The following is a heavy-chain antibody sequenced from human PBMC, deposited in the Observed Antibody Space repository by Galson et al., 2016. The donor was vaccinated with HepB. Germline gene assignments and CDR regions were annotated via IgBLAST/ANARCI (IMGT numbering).Heavy chain of an antibody. CDR1: AGTFKNYA. CDR2: ITRSGGRT. D-gene: IGHD3-10*01. V-gene: IGHV3-23*01. Sequence: SLRLSCAVSAGTFKNYAMNWVRQAPGKGLEWVAAITRSGGRTSYEASVRGRFTISRDNSNNTLFLRMNSVGVEDTAVYFCAKSGFFGELDKWGQGTGVVVSS. J-gene: IGHJ4*02. CDR3: AKSGFFGELDK.